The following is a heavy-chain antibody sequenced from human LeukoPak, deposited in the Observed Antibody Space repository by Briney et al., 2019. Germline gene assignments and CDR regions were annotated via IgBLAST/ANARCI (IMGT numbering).Heavy chain of an antibody. CDR1: GFTVSSNY. J-gene: IGHJ3*02. V-gene: IGHV3-53*01. D-gene: IGHD4-23*01. Sequence: GGSLRLSCAASGFTVSSNYMSWVRQAPGKGLEWVSVIYSGGSTYYADSVKGRFTISRDNSKNTLYLQMSSLRAEDTAVYYCARDTTTVGDAFDIWGQGTMVTVSS. CDR2: IYSGGST. CDR3: ARDTTTVGDAFDI.